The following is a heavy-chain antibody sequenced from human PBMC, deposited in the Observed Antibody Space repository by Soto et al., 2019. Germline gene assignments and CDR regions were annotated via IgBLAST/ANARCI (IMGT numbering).Heavy chain of an antibody. CDR1: GFTFSSYS. CDR2: ITSDSSTI. D-gene: IGHD2-8*01. CDR3: ARVGRGVYGMDV. V-gene: IGHV3-48*02. J-gene: IGHJ6*02. Sequence: EVQLVESGGGLVQPGGSLRLSCAASGFTFSSYSINWVRQAPGKGLEWFSYITSDSSTISYADSVKGRFTVSRDNGKNSLYLQMNSLRDEDTAVYYCARVGRGVYGMDVWGQGTSVTVSS.